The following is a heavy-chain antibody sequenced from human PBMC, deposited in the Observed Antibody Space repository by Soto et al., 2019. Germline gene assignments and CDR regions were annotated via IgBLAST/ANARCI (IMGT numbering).Heavy chain of an antibody. Sequence: GASVKVSCKVSGYTLTELSMHWVRQAPGKGLEWMGGFDPEDGETIYAQKFQGRVTMTEDTSTDTAYMELSSLRSEDTAVYYCATKLLWFGESLFDYWGQGTLVTVSS. CDR1: GYTLTELS. CDR2: FDPEDGET. J-gene: IGHJ4*02. CDR3: ATKLLWFGESLFDY. D-gene: IGHD3-10*01. V-gene: IGHV1-24*01.